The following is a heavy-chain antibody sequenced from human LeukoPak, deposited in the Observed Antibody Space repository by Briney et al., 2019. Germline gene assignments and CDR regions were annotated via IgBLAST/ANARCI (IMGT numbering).Heavy chain of an antibody. CDR2: ISSSGSTI. V-gene: IGHV3-11*04. J-gene: IGHJ6*03. CDR3: AREKPYYYGSGYRGYMDV. Sequence: PGGSLRLSCAASGFTFSDYYMSWIRQAPGKGLEWVSYISSSGSTIYYADSVKGRFTISRDNAKNSLYLQMNSLRAEDTAVYYCAREKPYYYGSGYRGYMDVWGKGTTVTVSS. D-gene: IGHD3-10*01. CDR1: GFTFSDYY.